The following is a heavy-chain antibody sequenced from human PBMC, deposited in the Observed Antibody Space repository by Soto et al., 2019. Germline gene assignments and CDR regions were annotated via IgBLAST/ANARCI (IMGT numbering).Heavy chain of an antibody. V-gene: IGHV4-59*01. J-gene: IGHJ6*02. CDR2: IYYSGST. D-gene: IGHD4-17*01. CDR1: GGSISSYY. CDR3: ARDRQGFYGEQHYYGMDV. Sequence: PSETLSLTCTVSGGSISSYYWGWIRQPPGKGLEWIGYIYYSGSTNYNPSLKSRVTISVDTSKNQFSLKLSSVTAADTAVYYCARDRQGFYGEQHYYGMDVWGQGTTVTVSS.